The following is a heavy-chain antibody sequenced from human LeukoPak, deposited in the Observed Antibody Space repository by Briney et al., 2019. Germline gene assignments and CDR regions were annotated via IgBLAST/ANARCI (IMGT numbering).Heavy chain of an antibody. CDR3: ARSPGRNLLGY. Sequence: GSLRLSCAASGFTFSSYEMNWVRQAPGKGLEWVSYISSSGSTIYYADSVKGRFTISRDNAKNSLYLQMNSLRAEDTAVYYCARSPGRNLLGYGGQGTLVTVSS. CDR2: ISSSGSTI. CDR1: GFTFSSYE. J-gene: IGHJ4*02. D-gene: IGHD3-16*01. V-gene: IGHV3-48*03.